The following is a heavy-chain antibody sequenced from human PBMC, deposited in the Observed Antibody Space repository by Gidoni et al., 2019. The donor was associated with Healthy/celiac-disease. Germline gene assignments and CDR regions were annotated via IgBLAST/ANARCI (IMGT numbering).Heavy chain of an antibody. CDR2: ISWNSGSI. Sequence: EVQLVESGGGLVQPGRSLSLSCAASGFTFDDYAMHWVRQAPGKGLEWVSGISWNSGSIGYADSVKGRFTISRDNAKNSLYLQMNSLRAEDTALYYCAIGRSFGVGDYWGQGTLVTVSS. D-gene: IGHD3-3*01. CDR3: AIGRSFGVGDY. J-gene: IGHJ4*02. CDR1: GFTFDDYA. V-gene: IGHV3-9*01.